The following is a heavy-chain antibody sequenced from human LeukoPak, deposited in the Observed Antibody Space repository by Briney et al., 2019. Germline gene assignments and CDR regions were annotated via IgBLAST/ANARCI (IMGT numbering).Heavy chain of an antibody. CDR2: IYSGDTT. D-gene: IGHD2-15*01. CDR1: GLTVSSNY. CDR3: ARDGGDAFDF. V-gene: IGHV3-53*01. Sequence: GGSLRLSCAASGLTVSSNYMSWVRQAPGKGLEWVSVIYSGDTTYYADSVKGRFTISRDNSKNTLYLQMNSLRAEDTAVYYCARDGGDAFDFWGQGTMVTVSS. J-gene: IGHJ3*01.